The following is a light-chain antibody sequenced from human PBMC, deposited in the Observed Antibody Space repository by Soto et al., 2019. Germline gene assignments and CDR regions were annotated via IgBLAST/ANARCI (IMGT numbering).Light chain of an antibody. Sequence: DIQMTQSPSTLSASVGDRVTITCRASQSISSWLAWYQQKPGKVPKLLIYDASSLESGVPSRFSGSGSGTEFTLTISSLQPDDFATYYCQQYYSYPHTFGQGTKLEIK. J-gene: IGKJ2*01. CDR3: QQYYSYPHT. CDR1: QSISSW. CDR2: DAS. V-gene: IGKV1-5*01.